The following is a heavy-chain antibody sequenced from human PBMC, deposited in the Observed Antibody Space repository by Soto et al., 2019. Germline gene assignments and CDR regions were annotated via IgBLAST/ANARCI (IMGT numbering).Heavy chain of an antibody. CDR1: GFSLTTTGVG. CDR3: AHGPGRRAVPRHRAFDS. D-gene: IGHD6-19*01. J-gene: IGHJ3*02. V-gene: IGHV2-5*01. CDR2: IYWNDDK. Sequence: SGPTLVNPTQTLTLTCTCSGFSLTTTGVGVGWIRQPPGKALEWLALIYWNDDKRYSPSLKSRLTVTRDTSKNEVVLTMTNIDPVDTATYYCAHGPGRRAVPRHRAFDSWGQGTMVNV.